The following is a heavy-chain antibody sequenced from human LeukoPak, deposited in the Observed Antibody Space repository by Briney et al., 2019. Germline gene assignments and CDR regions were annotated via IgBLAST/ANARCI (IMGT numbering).Heavy chain of an antibody. CDR1: GFAFSDYW. V-gene: IGHV3-7*01. CDR3: ARVGTWELQRVFDF. D-gene: IGHD1-26*01. CDR2: INREGNEK. J-gene: IGHJ4*02. Sequence: GGSLRLSCATFGFAFSDYWMTWVRQVPGGGLERVANINREGNEKYYVDSVKGRFTISRDNAKNSVDLQMDSLRVEDTAVYYCARVGTWELQRVFDFWGQGTLVTVSS.